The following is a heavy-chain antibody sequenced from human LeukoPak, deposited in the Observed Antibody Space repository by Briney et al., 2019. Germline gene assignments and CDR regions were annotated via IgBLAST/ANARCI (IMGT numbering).Heavy chain of an antibody. D-gene: IGHD6-19*01. Sequence: GGSLRLSCAASGFIVSSNYMSWVRQAPGKGLECVSIIYSGGGTFYADSVKGRFTFSRDNSKNTLYLQMNNLRAEDTAVYYCARVTLSGGPVAAYFDYWGQGTLVTVSS. CDR2: IYSGGGT. J-gene: IGHJ4*02. CDR3: ARVTLSGGPVAAYFDY. V-gene: IGHV3-53*01. CDR1: GFIVSSNY.